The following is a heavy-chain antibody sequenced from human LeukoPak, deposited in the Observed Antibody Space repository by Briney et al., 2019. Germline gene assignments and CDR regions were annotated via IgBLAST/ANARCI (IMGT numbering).Heavy chain of an antibody. D-gene: IGHD1-14*01. Sequence: PGGSLTLSCAVSGFPFSDYYMRWIRQAPGKGLEWVSYISSSGSTIYYADSVKRRFPLSRDNAKNSLYLQMNSLRAEDTAVYYCTGPDNFTVFDYWGQGTLVTVSS. CDR2: ISSSGSTI. CDR1: GFPFSDYY. CDR3: TGPDNFTVFDY. J-gene: IGHJ4*02. V-gene: IGHV3-11*01.